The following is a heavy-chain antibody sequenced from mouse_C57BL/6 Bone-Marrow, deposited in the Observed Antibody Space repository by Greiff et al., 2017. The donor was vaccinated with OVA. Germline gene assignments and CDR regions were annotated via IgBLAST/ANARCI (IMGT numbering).Heavy chain of an antibody. D-gene: IGHD2-1*01. Sequence: EVQGVESGGGLVQPGGSLKLSCAASGFTFSDYGMAWVRQAPRKGPEWVAFISNLAYSIYYADPVTGRFTISRENAKNTLYLEMSSLRSEDTAMYYCARDYYGNYGFAYWGQGTLVTVSA. CDR2: ISNLAYSI. CDR1: GFTFSDYG. J-gene: IGHJ3*01. V-gene: IGHV5-15*01. CDR3: ARDYYGNYGFAY.